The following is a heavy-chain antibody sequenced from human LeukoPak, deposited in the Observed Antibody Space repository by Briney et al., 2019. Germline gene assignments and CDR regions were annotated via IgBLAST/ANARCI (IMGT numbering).Heavy chain of an antibody. Sequence: SETLSLTCTVSGGSISSGDYYWSWIRQPPGKGLEWIGYIYYSGSTCYNPSLKSRVTISVDTSKNQFSLKLSSVTAADTAVYYCARLLGYCSGGSCYATGWFDPWGQGTLVTISS. J-gene: IGHJ5*02. CDR3: ARLLGYCSGGSCYATGWFDP. CDR1: GGSISSGDYY. D-gene: IGHD2-15*01. V-gene: IGHV4-30-4*02. CDR2: IYYSGST.